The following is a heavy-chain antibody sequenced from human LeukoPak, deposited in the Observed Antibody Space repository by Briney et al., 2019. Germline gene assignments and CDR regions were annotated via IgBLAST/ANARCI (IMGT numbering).Heavy chain of an antibody. Sequence: ASVKVSCKASGYTFTGYYMHWVRQAPGQELEWMGWINPNSGGTNYAQKFQGRVTMTRDTSISTAYMELSRLRSDDTAVYYCARDSDTVTNYWYFDLWGRGTLVTVSS. J-gene: IGHJ2*01. V-gene: IGHV1-2*02. CDR1: GYTFTGYY. CDR3: ARDSDTVTNYWYFDL. D-gene: IGHD4-11*01. CDR2: INPNSGGT.